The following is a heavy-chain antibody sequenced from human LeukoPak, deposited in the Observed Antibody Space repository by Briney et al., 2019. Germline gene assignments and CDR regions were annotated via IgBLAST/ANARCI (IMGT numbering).Heavy chain of an antibody. Sequence: SETLSLTCTVSGGSISSYYWSWIRQPPGKGLEWIGYIYYSGTTSYNPSLKSRVTVSVDTSKNQFSLKLSSVTAADTAVYYCARGVYIAAAQYGYWGQGTLVTVSS. V-gene: IGHV4-59*01. D-gene: IGHD6-13*01. CDR3: ARGVYIAAAQYGY. J-gene: IGHJ4*02. CDR1: GGSISSYY. CDR2: IYYSGTT.